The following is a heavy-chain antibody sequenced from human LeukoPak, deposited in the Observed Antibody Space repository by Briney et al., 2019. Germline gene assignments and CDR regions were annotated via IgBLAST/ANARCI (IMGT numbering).Heavy chain of an antibody. V-gene: IGHV4-34*01. CDR3: ARGLGRTVTTPNYFDY. CDR2: INHGGST. J-gene: IGHJ4*02. CDR1: GGSFSGYY. Sequence: SETLSLTCAVYGGSFSGYYWSWIRQPPGKGLEWIGEINHGGSTNYNPSLKSRVTISVDTSKNQFSLKLSSVTAADTAVYYCARGLGRTVTTPNYFDYWGQGTLVTVSS. D-gene: IGHD4-17*01.